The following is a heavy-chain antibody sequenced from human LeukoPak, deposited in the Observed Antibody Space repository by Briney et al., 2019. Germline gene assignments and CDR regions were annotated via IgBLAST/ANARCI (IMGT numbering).Heavy chain of an antibody. J-gene: IGHJ5*02. CDR2: ISGSGTI. V-gene: IGHV4-4*07. Sequence: SETLSLTCTVSGGSINSYWSWIRQPAGRGLEWIGRISGSGTITYNPALQSRLSISIDTSKNQFSLKLMSVTAADTAVYYCARDSGTTGEVKFDPWGQGTLVTVSS. CDR3: ARDSGTTGEVKFDP. D-gene: IGHD3-10*01. CDR1: GGSINSY.